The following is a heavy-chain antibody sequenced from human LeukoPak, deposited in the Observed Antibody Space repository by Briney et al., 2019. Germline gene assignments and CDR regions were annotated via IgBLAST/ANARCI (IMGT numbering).Heavy chain of an antibody. Sequence: PSETLSLTCTVSGGSISSSSSYYWGWIRQPPGKGLEWIGSIYHSGSTYYNPSLKSRVTISVDTSKNQFSLKLSSVTAADTAVYYCARALSGWHAGDYWGQGTLVTVSS. J-gene: IGHJ4*02. CDR2: IYHSGST. CDR3: ARALSGWHAGDY. V-gene: IGHV4-39*07. D-gene: IGHD6-19*01. CDR1: GGSISSSSSYY.